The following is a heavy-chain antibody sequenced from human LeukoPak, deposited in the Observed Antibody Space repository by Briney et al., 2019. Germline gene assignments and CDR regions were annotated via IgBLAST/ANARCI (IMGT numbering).Heavy chain of an antibody. V-gene: IGHV1-18*01. Sequence: GASVKVSCKASGYTFTSYGISWVRQAPGQGLEWMGWISAYNGNTNYAQKLLGRVTMTTDTSTSTAYMELRSLRSDDTAVYYCARAPSSGWHRNAFDIWGQGTMVTVSS. CDR1: GYTFTSYG. J-gene: IGHJ3*02. CDR2: ISAYNGNT. CDR3: ARAPSSGWHRNAFDI. D-gene: IGHD6-19*01.